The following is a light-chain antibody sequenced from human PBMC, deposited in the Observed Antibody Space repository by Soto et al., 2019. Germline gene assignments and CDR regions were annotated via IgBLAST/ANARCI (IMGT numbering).Light chain of an antibody. CDR2: DVS. CDR3: QQFKSDTGK. Sequence: DIQMTQSPSTLSASVGDRVTITCRASQNIERWLAWYQQKPGKAPKLLLYDVSSLESGVPSRFSRSGSATEFILTINGLQPDDFATYFCQQFKSDTGKFGQGTK. J-gene: IGKJ1*01. CDR1: QNIERW. V-gene: IGKV1-5*01.